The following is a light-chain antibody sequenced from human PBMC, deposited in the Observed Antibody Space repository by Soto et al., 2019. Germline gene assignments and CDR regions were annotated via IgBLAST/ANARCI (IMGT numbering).Light chain of an antibody. CDR2: DVN. J-gene: IGLJ2*01. Sequence: QSALTQPPSVSGSPGQSVSISCTGTSSDVGYYNYVSWYQQHPAKAPKLMIFDVNRRPSGVPDRFSGSKSGNTASLTISGLQTGDEADYFCSSYAGNTIVIFGGGTKLTVL. V-gene: IGLV2-11*01. CDR1: SSDVGYYNY. CDR3: SSYAGNTIVI.